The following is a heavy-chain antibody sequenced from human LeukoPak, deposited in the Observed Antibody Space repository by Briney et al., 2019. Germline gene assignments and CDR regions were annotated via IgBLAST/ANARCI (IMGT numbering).Heavy chain of an antibody. CDR1: GFTFSSYS. CDR3: ARAKALSTAFDI. Sequence: GGSLRLSCAASGFTFSSYSMNWVRQAPGKGLEWVSSISSSSSYIYYADSVKGRFTISRDNAKNSLYLQMHSLRAEDTAVYYCARAKALSTAFDIWGQGTMVTVSS. J-gene: IGHJ3*02. CDR2: ISSSSSYI. V-gene: IGHV3-21*01.